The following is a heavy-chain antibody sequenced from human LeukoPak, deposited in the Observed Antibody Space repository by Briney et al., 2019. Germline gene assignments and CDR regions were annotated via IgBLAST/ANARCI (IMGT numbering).Heavy chain of an antibody. J-gene: IGHJ4*02. CDR2: ISGSGGST. CDR3: AKSRDYYDSSGPWVFDY. CDR1: GFTSSSYA. D-gene: IGHD3-22*01. V-gene: IGHV3-23*01. Sequence: GGSLRLSCAASGFTSSSYAMSWVRQAPGKGLEWVSAISGSGGSTYYADSVKGRFTISRDNSKNTLYLQMNSLSAEDTAVYYCAKSRDYYDSSGPWVFDYWGQGTLVTVSS.